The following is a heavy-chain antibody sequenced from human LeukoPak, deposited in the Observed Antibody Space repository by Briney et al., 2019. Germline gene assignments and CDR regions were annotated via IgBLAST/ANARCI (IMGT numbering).Heavy chain of an antibody. D-gene: IGHD3-22*01. CDR2: ISGGGGST. V-gene: IGHV3-23*01. CDR1: GFTFSNYA. CDR3: AKTSSGYLHDAFDI. Sequence: GGSLRLSCAASGFTFSNYAVSWVRQAPGRGLEWVSVISGGGGSTSYSDSVKGRFTISRDNSQNTVYLQMNSLRAEDTAVYYCAKTSSGYLHDAFDIWGQGTMVTVSS. J-gene: IGHJ3*02.